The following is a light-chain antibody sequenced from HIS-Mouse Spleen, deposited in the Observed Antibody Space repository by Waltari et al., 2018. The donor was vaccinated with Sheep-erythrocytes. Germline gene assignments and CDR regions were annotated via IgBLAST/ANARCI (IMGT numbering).Light chain of an antibody. CDR3: QAWDSSTVV. J-gene: IGLJ2*01. Sequence: SYELTQPPSVSVSPGQTASITCPGDKLGDKYACWYHQEPGQSPVLVIYQDSKRPSGIPERFSGSNSGNTATLTISGTQAMDEADYYCQAWDSSTVVFGGGTKLTVL. V-gene: IGLV3-1*01. CDR1: KLGDKY. CDR2: QDS.